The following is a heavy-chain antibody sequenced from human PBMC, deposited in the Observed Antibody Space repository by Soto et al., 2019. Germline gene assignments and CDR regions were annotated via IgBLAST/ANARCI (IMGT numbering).Heavy chain of an antibody. CDR3: AHRLDGPLDY. CDR2: IYWDDDK. D-gene: IGHD6-6*01. CDR1: GFSLSTSVVG. Sequence: SGHTLLNPPQTLTLTGTFSGFSLSTSVVGVGWIRQPPGKALESLALIYWDDDKLYSPSLKSRLTITKDTSKNQVVLTMTNMDPVNTAKYYCAHRLDGPLDYWRQGTVVTVSS. J-gene: IGHJ4*02. V-gene: IGHV2-5*02.